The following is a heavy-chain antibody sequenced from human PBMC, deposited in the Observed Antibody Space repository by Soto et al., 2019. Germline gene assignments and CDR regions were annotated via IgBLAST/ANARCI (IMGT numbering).Heavy chain of an antibody. J-gene: IGHJ4*02. Sequence: QVQLVQSGAEEKKPGASVKVSCKASGYTFTSYAMHWVRQAPGQRLEWMGWINAGNGNTKYSQKFQGRVTITRDTSASTAYMELSSLRSEDTAVYYCARAVGGPTSNLDYWGQGTLVAVSS. V-gene: IGHV1-3*05. CDR2: INAGNGNT. D-gene: IGHD3-16*01. CDR1: GYTFTSYA. CDR3: ARAVGGPTSNLDY.